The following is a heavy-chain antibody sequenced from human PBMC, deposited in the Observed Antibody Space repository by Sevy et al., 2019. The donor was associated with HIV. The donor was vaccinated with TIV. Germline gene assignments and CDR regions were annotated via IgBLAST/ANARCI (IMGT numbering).Heavy chain of an antibody. CDR3: ARDGSFVVVPAAITNFWFDP. J-gene: IGHJ5*02. D-gene: IGHD2-2*01. CDR2: IIPIFGTA. Sequence: ASVKVSCKASGGTFSSYAISWVRQAPGQGLEWMGGIIPIFGTANYAQKFQGTVTITADESTSTAYMELSSLRSEDTAVYYCARDGSFVVVPAAITNFWFDPWGQGTLVTVSS. CDR1: GGTFSSYA. V-gene: IGHV1-69*13.